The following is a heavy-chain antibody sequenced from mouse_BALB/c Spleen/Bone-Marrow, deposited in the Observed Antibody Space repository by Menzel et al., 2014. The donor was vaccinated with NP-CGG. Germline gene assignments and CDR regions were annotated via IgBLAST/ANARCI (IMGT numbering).Heavy chain of an antibody. D-gene: IGHD2-14*01. V-gene: IGHV14-3*02. J-gene: IGHJ1*01. CDR3: AGYRYGWYFDV. Sequence: EVQLVESGAELVKPGASVKLSCTASGFNIKDTYLHWVKQRPEQGLDWIGRIDPAIFTKYDPKFQGKATITADTSSNTAYLHLSSLTSEDTAVYYCAGYRYGWYFDVWGAGTTVTVSS. CDR2: IDPAIFT. CDR1: GFNIKDTY.